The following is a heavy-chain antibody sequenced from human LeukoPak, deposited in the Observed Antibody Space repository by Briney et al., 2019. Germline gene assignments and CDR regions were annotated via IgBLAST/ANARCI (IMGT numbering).Heavy chain of an antibody. V-gene: IGHV6-1*01. J-gene: IGHJ4*02. CDR2: TYYRSKWNN. D-gene: IGHD2-15*01. CDR3: ARDFCSGGSCYWRFDY. Sequence: SQTPSLTCAISGDTVSSNSAAWNWIRQSPSRGLEWLGRTYYRSKWNNDYAVSVKSRITINPDTSKNQFSLQLNSVTPEDTAVYYCARDFCSGGSCYWRFDYWGQGTLVTVSS. CDR1: GDTVSSNSAA.